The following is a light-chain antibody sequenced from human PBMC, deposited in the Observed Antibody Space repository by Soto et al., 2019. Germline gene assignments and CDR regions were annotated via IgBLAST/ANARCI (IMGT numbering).Light chain of an antibody. J-gene: IGLJ2*01. Sequence: SYELTQPPSVSVAPGKTARITCGGNNIGSKSVHWYQQKPGQAPVLVIYYDSDRPSGIPERFSGSNSGNTATLTISRVEAGYEAEYYCQVWDSSSDPVVFGGGTKLTVL. CDR3: QVWDSSSDPVV. V-gene: IGLV3-21*04. CDR2: YDS. CDR1: NIGSKS.